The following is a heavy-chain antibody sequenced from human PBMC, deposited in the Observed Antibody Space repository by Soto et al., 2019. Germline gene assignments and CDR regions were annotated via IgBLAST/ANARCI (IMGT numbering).Heavy chain of an antibody. Sequence: PSETLSLTCTVSGGSISSGDYYWSWIRQPPGKGLEWIGYIYFSGSTYYNPSLKSRLTISLDTSKNQFSLKLSSVTAADTAMYYCARDVWLTGDILDYWGQGTLVTVS. J-gene: IGHJ4*02. CDR1: GGSISSGDYY. D-gene: IGHD3-9*01. CDR3: ARDVWLTGDILDY. V-gene: IGHV4-30-4*01. CDR2: IYFSGST.